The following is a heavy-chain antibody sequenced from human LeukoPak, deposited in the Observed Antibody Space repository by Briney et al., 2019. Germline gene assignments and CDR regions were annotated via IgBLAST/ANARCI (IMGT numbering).Heavy chain of an antibody. D-gene: IGHD3-10*01. Sequence: GGSLRLSCAASGFTFSNYPMDWVRQAPGKGLEWVAVISYDGSNKYYADSVKGRFTISRDNSKNTLYLQMNSLTADDTAVYYCAKDRLVRGVIITGFDYWGQGTLVTVSS. CDR3: AKDRLVRGVIITGFDY. CDR1: GFTFSNYP. CDR2: ISYDGSNK. J-gene: IGHJ4*02. V-gene: IGHV3-30*18.